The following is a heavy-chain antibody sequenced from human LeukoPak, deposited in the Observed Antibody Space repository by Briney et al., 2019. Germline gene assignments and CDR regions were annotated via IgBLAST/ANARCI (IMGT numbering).Heavy chain of an antibody. J-gene: IGHJ4*02. Sequence: GGPLRLSCAASGFTFSGHWMSWVRQAPGKGLEWVANINQGGSDKYYVDSVKGRFTISRDNANNLLYLQMNSLRGEDTAVYYCSRDRSRAEDDWGQGTLVTVSS. CDR3: SRDRSRAEDD. CDR1: GFTFSGHW. D-gene: IGHD1-14*01. V-gene: IGHV3-7*01. CDR2: INQGGSDK.